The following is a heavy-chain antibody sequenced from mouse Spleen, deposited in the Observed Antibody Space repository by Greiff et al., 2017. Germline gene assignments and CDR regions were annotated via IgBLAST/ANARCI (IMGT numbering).Heavy chain of an antibody. Sequence: EVMLVESGGGLVQPGGSMKLSCAASGFTFSDAWMDWVRQSPEKGLEWVAEIRNKANNHATYYAESVKGRFTISRDDSKSSVYLQMNSLRAEDTGIYYCTTSLLRVYYAMDYWGQGTSVTVSS. V-gene: IGHV6-6*01. CDR3: TTSLLRVYYAMDY. D-gene: IGHD1-2*01. CDR1: GFTFSDAW. J-gene: IGHJ4*01. CDR2: IRNKANNHAT.